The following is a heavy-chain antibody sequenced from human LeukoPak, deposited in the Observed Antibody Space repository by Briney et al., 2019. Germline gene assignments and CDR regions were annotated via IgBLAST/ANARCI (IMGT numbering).Heavy chain of an antibody. J-gene: IGHJ4*02. Sequence: ASVKVSCKTSGYTFTAYYMYWLRQAPGQGLECMGWIYPNSGATGYAQNFQGRVTMARDTSVSTIYMELSRLRSDDTAVYYCARDGVSTTPDFDYWGQGTLVTVSS. V-gene: IGHV1-2*02. CDR2: IYPNSGAT. CDR1: GYTFTAYY. D-gene: IGHD2-8*01. CDR3: ARDGVSTTPDFDY.